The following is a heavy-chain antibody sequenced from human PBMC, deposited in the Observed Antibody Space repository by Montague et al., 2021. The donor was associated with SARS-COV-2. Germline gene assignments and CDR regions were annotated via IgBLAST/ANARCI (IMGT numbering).Heavy chain of an antibody. CDR1: GGSISSNNW. D-gene: IGHD3-10*01. Sequence: SETLSLTCAVSGGSISSNNWWNWVRQAPGKGLEWIGEIYHSGSTNYNPSLKSRVTISVDTSKNQFSLKLGSVTAADTAVYYCARVRYYGSGTSLGMDVWGQGTTVTVSS. CDR3: ARVRYYGSGTSLGMDV. V-gene: IGHV4-4*02. J-gene: IGHJ6*02. CDR2: IYHSGST.